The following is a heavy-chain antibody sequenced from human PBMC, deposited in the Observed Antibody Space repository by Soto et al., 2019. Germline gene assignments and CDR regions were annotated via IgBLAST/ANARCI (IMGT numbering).Heavy chain of an antibody. Sequence: GGSLRLSCAASGFTFSSYGMHWVRQAPGKGLEWVAVISYDGSNKYYADSVKGRFTISRDNSKNTLYLQMNSLRAEDTAVYYCATVWFGESQHWGQGTLVTGSS. V-gene: IGHV3-30*03. D-gene: IGHD3-10*01. CDR2: ISYDGSNK. J-gene: IGHJ1*01. CDR1: GFTFSSYG. CDR3: ATVWFGESQH.